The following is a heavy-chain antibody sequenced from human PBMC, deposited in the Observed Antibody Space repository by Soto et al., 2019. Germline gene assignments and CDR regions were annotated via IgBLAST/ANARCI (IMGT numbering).Heavy chain of an antibody. CDR1: GGSISSGGYS. CDR2: IYYSGST. D-gene: IGHD2-15*01. J-gene: IGHJ6*02. Sequence: SETLSLTCAVSGGSISSGGYSWGWIRQPPGKGLEWIGYIYYSGSTYYNPSLKSRVTISVDTSKNQFSLKLSSVTAADTAVYYCARVHCSGGSCYSYYYYGMDVWGQGTTVTVSS. V-gene: IGHV4-30-2*01. CDR3: ARVHCSGGSCYSYYYYGMDV.